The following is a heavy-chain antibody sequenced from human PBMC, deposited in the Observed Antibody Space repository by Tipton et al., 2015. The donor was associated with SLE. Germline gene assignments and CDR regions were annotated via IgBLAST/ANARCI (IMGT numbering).Heavy chain of an antibody. V-gene: IGHV4-61*01. D-gene: IGHD6-19*01. J-gene: IGHJ4*02. Sequence: TLSLTCSVSGGSISSRTYYWSWIRQPPGKGLEWIGYIYYSGSTNYNPSLKSRVTISVDTSKNQFSLKLSSVTAADTAVYYCARAGSSGWYGYWGQGTLVTVSS. CDR3: ARAGSSGWYGY. CDR1: GGSISSRTYY. CDR2: IYYSGST.